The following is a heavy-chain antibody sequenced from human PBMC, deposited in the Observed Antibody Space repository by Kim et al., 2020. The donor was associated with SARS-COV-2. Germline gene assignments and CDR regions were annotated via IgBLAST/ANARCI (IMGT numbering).Heavy chain of an antibody. CDR2: INHSGST. CDR1: GGSFSGYY. Sequence: SETLSLTCAVYGGSFSGYYWSWIRQPPGKGLEWIGEINHSGSTNYNPSLKSRVTISVDTSKNQFSLKLSSVTAADTAVYYCARGKIVVVLFDYYYYGMDVWGQGTTVTVSS. V-gene: IGHV4-34*01. CDR3: ARGKIVVVLFDYYYYGMDV. J-gene: IGHJ6*02. D-gene: IGHD2-2*01.